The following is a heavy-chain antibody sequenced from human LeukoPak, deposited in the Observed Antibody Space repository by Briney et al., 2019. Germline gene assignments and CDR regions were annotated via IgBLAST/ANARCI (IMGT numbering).Heavy chain of an antibody. CDR1: XSGYY. CDR2: INHSGST. J-gene: IGHJ5*02. CDR3: ARIARSGYSSWFDP. Sequence: XSGYYWSWIRQPPGKGLEWIGEINHSGSTNYNPSLKSRVTISVDTSKNQFSLKLSSVTAADTAVYYCARIARSGYSSWFDPWGQGXXV. V-gene: IGHV4-34*01. D-gene: IGHD3-3*01.